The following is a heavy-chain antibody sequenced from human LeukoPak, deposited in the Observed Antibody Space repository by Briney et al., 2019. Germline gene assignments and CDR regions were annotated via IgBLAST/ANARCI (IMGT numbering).Heavy chain of an antibody. D-gene: IGHD6-13*01. CDR1: GGSFSGYY. CDR3: GGGRIAADGSYYYDGMDV. CDR2: INHSGST. V-gene: IGHV4-34*01. J-gene: IGHJ6*02. Sequence: SETLSLTCAVSGGSFSGYYWSWIRQPPGKGLEWIWDINHSGSTNYNPSLKSRLTISLDTSKKQISLQLSSVTAADSAVYYCGGGRIAADGSYYYDGMDVWGQGTTVTVSS.